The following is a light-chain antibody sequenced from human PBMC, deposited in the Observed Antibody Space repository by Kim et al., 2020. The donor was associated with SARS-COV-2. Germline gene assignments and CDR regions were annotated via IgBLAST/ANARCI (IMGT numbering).Light chain of an antibody. V-gene: IGLV3-21*04. J-gene: IGLJ2*01. Sequence: AGKTSWITCGGNNIGSKSVHWYQQKPGQAPVLVIYYDSDRPSGIPERFSGSNSGNTATLTISRVEAGDEADYYCQVWDSSSDHRVFGGGTQLTVL. CDR3: QVWDSSSDHRV. CDR1: NIGSKS. CDR2: YDS.